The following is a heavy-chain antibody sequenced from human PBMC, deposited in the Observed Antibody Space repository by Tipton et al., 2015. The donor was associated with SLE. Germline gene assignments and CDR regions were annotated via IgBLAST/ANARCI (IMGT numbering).Heavy chain of an antibody. V-gene: IGHV4-39*07. J-gene: IGHJ6*02. CDR1: GGSIVSSSYY. Sequence: TLSLTCTVSGGSIVSSSYYWGWIRQPPGKGLEWIGTIYYTGITYYNPSLKSRVTISLDTSTKQVSLRLNSATAADTAVYYCARVDFYDGRYGLDVWGQGTTVVVSS. CDR2: IYYTGIT. CDR3: ARVDFYDGRYGLDV. D-gene: IGHD3-16*01.